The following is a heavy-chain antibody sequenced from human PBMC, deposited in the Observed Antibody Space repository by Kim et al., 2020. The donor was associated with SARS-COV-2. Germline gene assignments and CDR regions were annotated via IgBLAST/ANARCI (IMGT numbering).Heavy chain of an antibody. V-gene: IGHV1-69*04. J-gene: IGHJ6*02. CDR3: ARGGGQLAVYYYYGMDV. Sequence: FQGRVTITSDKSTSTAYMELSSLRSEDTAVYYCARGGGQLAVYYYYGMDVWGQGTTVTVSS. D-gene: IGHD1-1*01.